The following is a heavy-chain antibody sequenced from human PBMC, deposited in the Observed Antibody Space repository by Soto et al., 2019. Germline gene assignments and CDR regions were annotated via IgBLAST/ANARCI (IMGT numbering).Heavy chain of an antibody. V-gene: IGHV3-43*02. CDR3: AKDWAPYDSSGYYFYGMDV. CDR2: ISGDGGST. D-gene: IGHD3-22*01. CDR1: GFTFDDYA. Sequence: GGSLRLSCVASGFTFDDYAMHWVRQAPGKGLEWVSLISGDGGSTYYADSVKGRFTISRDNSKNSLYLQMNSLRTEDTALYYCAKDWAPYDSSGYYFYGMDVWGQGTTVTVSS. J-gene: IGHJ6*02.